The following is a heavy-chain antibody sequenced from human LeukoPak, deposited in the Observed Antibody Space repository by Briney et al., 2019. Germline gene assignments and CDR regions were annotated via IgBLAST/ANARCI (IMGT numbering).Heavy chain of an antibody. CDR2: ISAYNGNT. CDR3: ARGNRYSGYDEINWFDP. V-gene: IGHV1-18*01. CDR1: GYTFTSYG. Sequence: GASVKVSCKASGYTFTSYGISWVRQAPGQGLEWMGWISAYNGNTNYAQKLQGRVTMTTDTSTSTAYMELRSLRSDDTAVYYCARGNRYSGYDEINWFDPWGQGTLVTVSS. D-gene: IGHD5-12*01. J-gene: IGHJ5*02.